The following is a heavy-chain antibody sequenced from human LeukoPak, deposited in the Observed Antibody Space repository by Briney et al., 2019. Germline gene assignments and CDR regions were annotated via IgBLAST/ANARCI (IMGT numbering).Heavy chain of an antibody. V-gene: IGHV4-34*01. CDR2: INHSGST. D-gene: IGHD3-3*01. CDR3: AREKAYDFWSGYEFDY. J-gene: IGHJ4*02. Sequence: SETLSLTCAVYGGSFSGYYWSWIRQPPGKGLEWIGEINHSGSTNYNPSLKSRVTISVDTSKNQFSLELSSVTAADTAVYYCAREKAYDFWSGYEFDYWGQGTLVTVSS. CDR1: GGSFSGYY.